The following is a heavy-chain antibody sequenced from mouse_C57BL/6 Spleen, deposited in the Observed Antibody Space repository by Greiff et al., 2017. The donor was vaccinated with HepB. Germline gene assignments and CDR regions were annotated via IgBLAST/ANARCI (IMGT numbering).Heavy chain of an antibody. D-gene: IGHD1-1*01. CDR1: GFTFSSYA. J-gene: IGHJ4*01. CDR2: ISSGGDYI. V-gene: IGHV5-9-1*02. Sequence: EVHLVESGEGLVKPGGSLKLSCAASGFTFSSYAMSWVRQTPEKRLEWVAYISSGGDYIYYADTVKGRFTISRDNARNTLYLQMSSLKSEDTAMYYCTRGGYGSSPYYAMDYWGQGTSVTVSS. CDR3: TRGGYGSSPYYAMDY.